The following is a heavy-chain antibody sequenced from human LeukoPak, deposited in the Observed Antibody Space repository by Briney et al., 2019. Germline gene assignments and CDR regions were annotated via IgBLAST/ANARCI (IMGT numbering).Heavy chain of an antibody. V-gene: IGHV6-1*01. Sequence: SQTLSLTCAISGDSVSSNSAAWSWIRQSPSRGLEWLGRTHYRSKWYNDYAVSVKSRITINPDTSKNQFSLQLNSVTPEDTAVYYCVGEGPYNWFDPWGQGTLVTVSS. CDR1: GDSVSSNSAA. CDR2: THYRSKWYN. J-gene: IGHJ5*02. CDR3: VGEGPYNWFDP.